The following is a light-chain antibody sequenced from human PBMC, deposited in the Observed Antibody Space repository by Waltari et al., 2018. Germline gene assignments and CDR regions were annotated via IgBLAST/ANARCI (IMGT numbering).Light chain of an antibody. CDR3: QQFDIYPIT. CDR2: AAS. J-gene: IGKJ4*01. Sequence: DIQLTQSPSFLSASVGDRVTITCRASQGIRSSFTWYQLKPGKAPKLLIYAASTWQAGVPSRFSASGSGTDFTLTISSLQPEDFAIYYCQQFDIYPITFGGGTKVEIK. CDR1: QGIRSS. V-gene: IGKV1-9*01.